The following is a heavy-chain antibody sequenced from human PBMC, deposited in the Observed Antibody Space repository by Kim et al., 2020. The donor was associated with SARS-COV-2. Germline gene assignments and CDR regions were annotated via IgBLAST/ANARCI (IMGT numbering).Heavy chain of an antibody. V-gene: IGHV3-33*08. Sequence: GGSLRLSCAASGFTFSNYGMHWVRQAPGKGLEWVAVIWYDGSNKYYADSVKGRFTISRDNSKNTLYLQMNSLRAEDTALYYCAREEEYGYGGPTYYYYGMDVWGQGTTVTVSS. J-gene: IGHJ6*02. CDR2: IWYDGSNK. D-gene: IGHD5-18*01. CDR3: AREEEYGYGGPTYYYYGMDV. CDR1: GFTFSNYG.